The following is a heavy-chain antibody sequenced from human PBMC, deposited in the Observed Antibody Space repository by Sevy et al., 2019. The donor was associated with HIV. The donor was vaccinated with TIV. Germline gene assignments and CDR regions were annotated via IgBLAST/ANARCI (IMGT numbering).Heavy chain of an antibody. J-gene: IGHJ4*02. CDR2: VYYSGRT. CDR1: GGSISSTNYY. V-gene: IGHV4-39*01. D-gene: IGHD3-22*01. CDR3: GSTPYYYDSSGYYAFGF. Sequence: SETLSLTCTVSGGSISSTNYYWGWIRQPPGKGLEWIGNVYYSGRTFYNPSLKSRVTISLDTSKNQFSLKLSSVTAADTAVYYCGSTPYYYDSSGYYAFGFWGQGALVTVSS.